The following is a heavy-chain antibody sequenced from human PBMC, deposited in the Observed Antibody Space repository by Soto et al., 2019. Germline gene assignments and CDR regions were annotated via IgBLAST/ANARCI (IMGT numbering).Heavy chain of an antibody. J-gene: IGHJ4*02. CDR2: IHSDGGTT. CDR3: ARTYGSNSHFDY. D-gene: IGHD4-17*01. CDR1: GFTFSSYW. Sequence: EVQLVESGGGLVQPGGSLRLSCAASGFTFSSYWMHWVRQAPGKGLVWVSRIHSDGGTTTYADSVKGRFTMSRDNAKNTLYLQMNSLRAEDTAVYYCARTYGSNSHFDYWVQGTLVTVSS. V-gene: IGHV3-74*01.